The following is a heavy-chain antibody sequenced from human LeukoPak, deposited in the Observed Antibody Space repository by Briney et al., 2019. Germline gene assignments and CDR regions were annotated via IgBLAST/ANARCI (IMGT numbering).Heavy chain of an antibody. D-gene: IGHD3-10*01. CDR2: IKSKTDGGTT. J-gene: IGHJ4*02. Sequence: GGSLRLSCAASGFTSSNAWMSWVRQAPVKGLEWVGRIKSKTDGGTTDYAAPVKGRFTISRDDSKNTLYLQMNSLKTEDTAVYYCTTANRGDGFDYWGQGTLVTVSS. CDR3: TTANRGDGFDY. CDR1: GFTSSNAW. V-gene: IGHV3-15*01.